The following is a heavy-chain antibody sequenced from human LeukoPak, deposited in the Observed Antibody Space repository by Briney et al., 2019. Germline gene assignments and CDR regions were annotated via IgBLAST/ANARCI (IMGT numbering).Heavy chain of an antibody. J-gene: IGHJ4*02. CDR3: ARDRGIVVVPALFYFDY. D-gene: IGHD2-2*01. CDR2: IYYSGST. Sequence: SETLSLTCTVSGGSISSYYWSWIRQPPGKGLEWIGYIYYSGSTNYNPSLKSRVTISVDTSKNQFSLKLSSVTAADTAVYYCARDRGIVVVPALFYFDYWGQGTLVTVSS. CDR1: GGSISSYY. V-gene: IGHV4-59*01.